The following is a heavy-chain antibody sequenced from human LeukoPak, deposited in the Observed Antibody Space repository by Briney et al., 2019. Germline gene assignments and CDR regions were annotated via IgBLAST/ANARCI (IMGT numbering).Heavy chain of an antibody. CDR1: GFSFSTNW. CDR2: IKPDGSET. V-gene: IGHV3-7*01. D-gene: IGHD6-19*01. Sequence: GGSLTLSCAGSGFSFSTNWMSWFRQAPGKGLEWVAHIKPDGSETYYVDSVKGRFTISRDNAWNSVHLQMYSLRPKDTAIYYCATMVSVAGDSWGQGTLVTVSS. J-gene: IGHJ5*01. CDR3: ATMVSVAGDS.